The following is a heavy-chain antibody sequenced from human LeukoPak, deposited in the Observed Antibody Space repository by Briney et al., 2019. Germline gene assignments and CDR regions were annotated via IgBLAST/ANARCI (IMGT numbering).Heavy chain of an antibody. D-gene: IGHD2-15*01. Sequence: ASVKVSCKASGYTFTGYYMHWVRQAPGQGLEWMGWINPNSGGTNYAQKFQGRVTMTRDTSISTAYMELSRLRSDDTAVYYCVRSLVSGPYYFDYWGQGTLVTVSS. CDR1: GYTFTGYY. V-gene: IGHV1-2*02. J-gene: IGHJ4*02. CDR3: VRSLVSGPYYFDY. CDR2: INPNSGGT.